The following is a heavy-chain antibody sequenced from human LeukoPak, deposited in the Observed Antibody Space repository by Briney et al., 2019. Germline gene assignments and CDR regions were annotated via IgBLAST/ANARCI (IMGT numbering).Heavy chain of an antibody. CDR2: ISGDGVST. V-gene: IGHV3-43*02. CDR3: ARESGKFDY. CDR1: GLPIGDFA. J-gene: IGHJ4*02. Sequence: PGGSLRLSCVASGLPIGDFAMHWVRQAPEQGLEWVSLISGDGVSTFFTDSVKGRFSISRDNSKNSLFLEMSSLRTEDTAMYYCARESGKFDYWGQGTLVAVSS.